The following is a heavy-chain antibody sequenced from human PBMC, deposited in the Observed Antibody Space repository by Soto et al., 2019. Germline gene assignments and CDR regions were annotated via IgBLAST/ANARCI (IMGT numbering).Heavy chain of an antibody. CDR3: AKDTDSSGYYLQDD. J-gene: IGHJ4*02. CDR1: GFTFSSYA. CDR2: ISGSGGST. Sequence: GGSLRLSCAASGFTFSSYAMSWVRQAPGKGLEWVSAISGSGGSTYYADSVKGRFTISRDNSKNTLYLQMNSLRAEDTAVYYCAKDTDSSGYYLQDDWGQGTLVTVSS. D-gene: IGHD3-22*01. V-gene: IGHV3-23*01.